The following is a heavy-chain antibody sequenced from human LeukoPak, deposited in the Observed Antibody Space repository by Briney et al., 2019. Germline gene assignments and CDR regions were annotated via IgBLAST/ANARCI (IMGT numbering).Heavy chain of an antibody. CDR1: GFTFDDFA. V-gene: IGHV3-9*03. CDR2: ISWNSGRI. J-gene: IGHJ4*02. Sequence: PGGSLRLSCAASGFTFDDFAMHWVRQAPGKGLEWVSGISWNSGRIDYADSVKGRFTISRDNAKNSLYLQMNSLGAEDMALYYCAKGAGVTLLYYYFNYWGQGTLVTVSS. CDR3: AKGAGVTLLYYYFNY. D-gene: IGHD4-11*01.